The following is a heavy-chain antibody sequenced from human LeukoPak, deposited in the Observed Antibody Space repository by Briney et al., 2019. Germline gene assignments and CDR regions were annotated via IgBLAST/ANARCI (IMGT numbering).Heavy chain of an antibody. D-gene: IGHD6-13*01. CDR3: ARGTSAAGTAPDY. V-gene: IGHV1-8*01. CDR2: MNPNSGNT. CDR1: GYTFTNYD. J-gene: IGHJ4*02. Sequence: ASVKVSCKASGYTFTNYDINWVRQATGQGLEWMGWMNPNSGNTGYAQKFQGKVTMTRNTSISTAYMELSSLRSEDTAVYYCARGTSAAGTAPDYWGQGTLVTVSS.